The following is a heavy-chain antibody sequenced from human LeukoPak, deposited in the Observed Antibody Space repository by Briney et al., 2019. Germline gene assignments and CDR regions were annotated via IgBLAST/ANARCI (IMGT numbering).Heavy chain of an antibody. Sequence: SETLSLTCTVSGVSISSGGYYWSWIRQHPGKGLEWIGYVYYSGSTYYNPSLKSRVTISVDTSKNQFSLKLSSVTAADTAVYYCARGDSSGYPQDWGQGTLVTVSS. J-gene: IGHJ4*02. D-gene: IGHD3-22*01. V-gene: IGHV4-31*03. CDR3: ARGDSSGYPQD. CDR1: GVSISSGGYY. CDR2: VYYSGST.